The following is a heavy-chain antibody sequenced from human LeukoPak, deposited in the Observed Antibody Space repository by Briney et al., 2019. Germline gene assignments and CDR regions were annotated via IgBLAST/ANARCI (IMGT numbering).Heavy chain of an antibody. V-gene: IGHV3-7*01. D-gene: IGHD1-7*01. Sequence: GGSLRLSCAASGFTFSSYVMSWVRQAPGKGLEWVAQTKQDGSEKYYVDSVKGRFTTSRDKNSLFLQMNSVRAEDTAVYYCVGWGISGITNHWGQGTLVTVSS. CDR3: VGWGISGITNH. CDR2: TKQDGSEK. J-gene: IGHJ4*02. CDR1: GFTFSSYV.